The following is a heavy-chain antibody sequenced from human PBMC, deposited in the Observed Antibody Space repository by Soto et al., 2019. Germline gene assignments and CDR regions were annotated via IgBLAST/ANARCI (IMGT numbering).Heavy chain of an antibody. Sequence: GASVKVSCKASGYTFTGYYMHCVRQAPGQGLEWMGIINPSCGSTSYAQKFQGRVTMTRDTSTSTAYMELSSLRSEDTAVYYCARATAMVRVLSYYWGLGTLDTFSS. CDR3: ARATAMVRVLSYY. D-gene: IGHD5-18*01. CDR1: GYTFTGYY. CDR2: INPSCGST. J-gene: IGHJ4*02. V-gene: IGHV1-46*01.